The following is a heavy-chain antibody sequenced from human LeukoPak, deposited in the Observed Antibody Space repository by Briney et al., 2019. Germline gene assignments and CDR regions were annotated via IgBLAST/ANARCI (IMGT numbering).Heavy chain of an antibody. J-gene: IGHJ6*03. CDR1: GGSFSGYY. V-gene: IGHV4-4*07. D-gene: IGHD3-22*01. CDR3: ARDRYYYDSSGYIRMDV. CDR2: IYSSGST. Sequence: SETLSLTCAVYGGSFSGYYWTWIRQPAGKGLEWIGRIYSSGSTNYNPSLKSRVTISVDTSKNQFSLKLSSVTAADTAVYYCARDRYYYDSSGYIRMDVWGKGTTVTISS.